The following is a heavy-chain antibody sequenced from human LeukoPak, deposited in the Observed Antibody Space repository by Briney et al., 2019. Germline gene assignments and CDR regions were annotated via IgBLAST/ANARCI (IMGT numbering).Heavy chain of an antibody. V-gene: IGHV3-30*04. Sequence: PGGSLRLSCAASGFTFSSYAMHWVRQAPGKGLEWVAVISYDGSNKYYADSVKGRFTISRDNSKNTLYLQMNSLRAEDTAVYYCARGEMGATGYWGQGTLVTVSS. CDR2: ISYDGSNK. CDR3: ARGEMGATGY. D-gene: IGHD1-26*01. CDR1: GFTFSSYA. J-gene: IGHJ4*02.